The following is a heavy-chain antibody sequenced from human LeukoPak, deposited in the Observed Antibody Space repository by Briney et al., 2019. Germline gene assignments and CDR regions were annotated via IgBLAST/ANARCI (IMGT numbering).Heavy chain of an antibody. J-gene: IGHJ5*02. CDR1: GFIVSNNY. CDR3: MKREPAVDNKWFDP. V-gene: IGHV3-53*01. D-gene: IGHD1-14*01. Sequence: GGSLRLSCAASGFIVSNNYMNWVRQAPGKGLEWVSIIYSGGGTNYADSVKGRLTISRDNSKNNLYPQINSLRTEDATQYYYMKREPAVDNKWFDPWGQGTLVTVSS. CDR2: IYSGGGT.